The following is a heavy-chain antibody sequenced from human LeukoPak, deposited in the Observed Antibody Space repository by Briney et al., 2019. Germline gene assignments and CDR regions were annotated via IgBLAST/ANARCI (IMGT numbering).Heavy chain of an antibody. V-gene: IGHV1-2*02. CDR3: ATVRFRDNFDY. J-gene: IGHJ4*02. D-gene: IGHD3-10*01. Sequence: ASVKVSCKASGYTLSGYYIHWVRQAPGQGLEWMGWINPNSGGTNYAQKFQGRVTMTRATSISTAYMELSRLRSDDTAVYYCATVRFRDNFDYWGQGTLVTVSS. CDR1: GYTLSGYY. CDR2: INPNSGGT.